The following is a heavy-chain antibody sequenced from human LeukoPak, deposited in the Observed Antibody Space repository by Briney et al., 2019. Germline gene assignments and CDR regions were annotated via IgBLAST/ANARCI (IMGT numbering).Heavy chain of an antibody. Sequence: PGGSLRLSCAASGFTFSSYWMSWVRQAPGKGLEWVSVIYSGGSTYYADSVKGRFTISRDNSKNTLYLQMSSLRAEDTAVYYCARDRAYSNGWTNWYLDLWGRGTLVTVSS. J-gene: IGHJ2*01. V-gene: IGHV3-53*01. D-gene: IGHD6-19*01. CDR3: ARDRAYSNGWTNWYLDL. CDR1: GFTFSSYW. CDR2: IYSGGST.